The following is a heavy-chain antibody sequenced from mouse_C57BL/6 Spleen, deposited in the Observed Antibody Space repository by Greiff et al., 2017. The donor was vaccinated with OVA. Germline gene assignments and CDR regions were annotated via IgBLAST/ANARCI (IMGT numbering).Heavy chain of an antibody. CDR3: ANYDNYVYYAMDY. J-gene: IGHJ4*01. D-gene: IGHD2-1*01. CDR1: GYTFTDHT. CDR2: IYPRDGST. V-gene: IGHV1-78*01. Sequence: VQLQQSDAELVKPGASVKISCKVSGYTFTDHTIHWMKQRPEQGLEWIGYIYPRDGSTKYNEKFKGKATLTADKSSSTAYMQLNSLTSEDSAVYFCANYDNYVYYAMDYWGQGTSVTVSS.